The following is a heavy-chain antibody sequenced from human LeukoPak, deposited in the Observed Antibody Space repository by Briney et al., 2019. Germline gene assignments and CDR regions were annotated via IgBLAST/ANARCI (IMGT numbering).Heavy chain of an antibody. CDR1: GYSISSDYY. CDR3: ARRGRRAYYYDSSGRYYFDY. Sequence: SETLSLTCTVSGYSISSDYYWGWIRQSPGKGLEWIGSVYHSGSTYYNPSLKSRVTISVDTSKNQFSLKLSSVTAADTAVYYCARRGRRAYYYDSSGRYYFDYWGQGTLVTVSS. CDR2: VYHSGST. V-gene: IGHV4-38-2*02. D-gene: IGHD3-22*01. J-gene: IGHJ4*02.